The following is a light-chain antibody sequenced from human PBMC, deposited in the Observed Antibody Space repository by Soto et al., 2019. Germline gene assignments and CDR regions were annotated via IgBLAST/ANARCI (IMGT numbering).Light chain of an antibody. CDR3: QQYNSYSEA. J-gene: IGKJ1*01. CDR2: KAS. CDR1: QSISSW. V-gene: IGKV1-5*03. Sequence: MTQSPSTLSASVGDRVTIPCRSSQSISSWLAWYQQKPGKAPKLLIYKASSLESGVPSRFSGSGSGTEFTLTISSLQPDDFATYYCQQYNSYSEAFGQGTKVDI.